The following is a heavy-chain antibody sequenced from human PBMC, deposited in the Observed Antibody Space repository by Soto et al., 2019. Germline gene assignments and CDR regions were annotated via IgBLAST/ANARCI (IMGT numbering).Heavy chain of an antibody. J-gene: IGHJ6*02. CDR3: ARHALAVALYYGMDV. D-gene: IGHD6-19*01. CDR1: GYSFTNFW. V-gene: IGHV5-51*01. CDR2: VYPDDSDT. Sequence: GESLKISCKGSGYSFTNFWISWVGQMPGKGLEWMGIVYPDDSDTRYSPSFQGQVTMSVDKSITTAYLQWSSLKASDTAVYYCARHALAVALYYGMDVWGQGTTVTVSS.